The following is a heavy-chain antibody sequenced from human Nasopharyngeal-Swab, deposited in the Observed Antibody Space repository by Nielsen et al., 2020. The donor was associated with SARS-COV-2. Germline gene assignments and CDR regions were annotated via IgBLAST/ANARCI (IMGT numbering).Heavy chain of an antibody. CDR1: GGSITNFH. J-gene: IGHJ4*02. CDR3: AREVVGGLVDS. V-gene: IGHV4-59*12. CDR2: VHHSGNT. Sequence: SETLSLTCTVSGGSITNFHWSWIRQSPGKGLEWIGYVHHSGNTKFNPSLKSRVTILIDTSKNQFSLKLNSVTAADTAVYYCAREVVGGLVDSWGQGTLVTVSS. D-gene: IGHD1-26*01.